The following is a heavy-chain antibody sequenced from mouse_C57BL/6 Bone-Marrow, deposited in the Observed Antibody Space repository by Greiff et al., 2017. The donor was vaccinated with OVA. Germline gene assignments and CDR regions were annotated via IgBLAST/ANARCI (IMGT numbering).Heavy chain of an antibody. D-gene: IGHD2-10*02. CDR2: IDPETGGT. V-gene: IGHV1-15*01. J-gene: IGHJ2*01. CDR1: AYTFTDYA. CDR3: TRWGYGNYDY. Sequence: QVQLQQSGAELVRPGASVTLSCKASAYTFTDYAMHWVKQTPVHGLEWIGAIDPETGGTAYNQKFKGKAILTADKSSSTAYMELRSLTSEDSAVYYCTRWGYGNYDYWGQGTTLTVSS.